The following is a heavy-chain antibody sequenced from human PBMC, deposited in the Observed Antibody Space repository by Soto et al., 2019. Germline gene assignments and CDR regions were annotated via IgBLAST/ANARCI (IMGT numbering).Heavy chain of an antibody. V-gene: IGHV3-21*01. CDR1: GFTFSSYS. J-gene: IGHJ1*01. D-gene: IGHD2-15*01. CDR2: ISSSSSYI. CDR3: ARDLYCSGGSCYEYFQH. Sequence: GGSLRLSCAASGFTFSSYSMNWVRQAPGKGLEWVSSISSSSSYIYYADSVKGRFTISRDNAKNSLYLQMNSLRAEDTAVYYCARDLYCSGGSCYEYFQHWGQGTLVTVSS.